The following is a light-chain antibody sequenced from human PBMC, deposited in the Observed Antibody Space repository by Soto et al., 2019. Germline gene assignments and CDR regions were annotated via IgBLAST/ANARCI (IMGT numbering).Light chain of an antibody. J-gene: IGLJ1*01. CDR2: EVS. CDR1: SGDVGGFHY. CDR3: ISKTSTTTPYV. Sequence: QSALTQPASVSGPPGQSITISCTGTSGDVGGFHYVSWYQQHPGKAPKLMIYEVSNRPSGVSNRFSGSKSGNTASLTISGLRAEDEADYYCISKTSTTTPYVFGTGTQVTVL. V-gene: IGLV2-14*01.